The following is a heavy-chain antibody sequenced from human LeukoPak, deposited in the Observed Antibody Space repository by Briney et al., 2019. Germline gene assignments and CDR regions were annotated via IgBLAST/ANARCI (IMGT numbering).Heavy chain of an antibody. CDR3: ARVKIAVAGTGPADY. D-gene: IGHD6-19*01. J-gene: IGHJ4*02. V-gene: IGHV1-46*01. Sequence: SVTVSCXASGYIFTSYYMHWVRQAPGQGLEGMGVINPSGGSTSCAHKFQGRVTMTRDTSTSPVYMELSSLRSEDTAVYYCARVKIAVAGTGPADYWGQGTLVTVSS. CDR2: INPSGGST. CDR1: GYIFTSYY.